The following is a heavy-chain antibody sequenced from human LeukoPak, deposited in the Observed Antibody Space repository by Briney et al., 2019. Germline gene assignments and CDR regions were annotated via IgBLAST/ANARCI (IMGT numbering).Heavy chain of an antibody. CDR2: IYYSGST. CDR3: ARVLPYSSGWGVDY. V-gene: IGHV4-59*01. J-gene: IGHJ4*02. Sequence: SETLSLTCTVSGGSIRSYYWSWIRQPPGKGLEWIGYIYYSGSTNYNPSLKSRVTISVDTSKNQFSLNLSSVTAADTAVYYCARVLPYSSGWGVDYWGQGTLVTVSS. CDR1: GGSIRSYY. D-gene: IGHD6-19*01.